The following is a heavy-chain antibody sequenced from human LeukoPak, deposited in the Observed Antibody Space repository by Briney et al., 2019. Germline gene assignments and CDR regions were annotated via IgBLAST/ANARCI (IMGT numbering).Heavy chain of an antibody. Sequence: PGGTLRLSCAASGFTFSDLGMHWVRQAPGKGLEWVAFIRYDGSTRSYADSVKGRFTISRDNSKNTLYLQMSGLRVDDTALYYCALSRNYGLFDVWGNGTMVSVSS. CDR1: GFTFSDLG. D-gene: IGHD3-3*01. CDR2: IRYDGSTR. J-gene: IGHJ3*01. V-gene: IGHV3-30*02. CDR3: ALSRNYGLFDV.